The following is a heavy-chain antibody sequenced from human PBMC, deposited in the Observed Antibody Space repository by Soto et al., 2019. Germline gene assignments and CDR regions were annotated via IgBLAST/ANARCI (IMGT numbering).Heavy chain of an antibody. Sequence: SETLSLTCTVSGDSISSDDYYWSWIRQPPGKGLEWIGCVSYSGATYYAPSLKRRVSISVDTTKNQFSLRLSSVTAADTAMYYCASYYSDSSGPLGWGQGTLVTVSS. CDR2: VSYSGAT. CDR3: ASYYSDSSGPLG. D-gene: IGHD3-22*01. J-gene: IGHJ4*02. V-gene: IGHV4-30-4*01. CDR1: GDSISSDDYY.